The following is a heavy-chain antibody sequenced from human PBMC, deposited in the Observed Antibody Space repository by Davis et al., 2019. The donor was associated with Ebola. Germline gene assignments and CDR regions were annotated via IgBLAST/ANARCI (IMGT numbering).Heavy chain of an antibody. V-gene: IGHV4-34*01. Sequence: SETLSLTCAVYGGSFSGYYWGWIRQPPGKGLEWIGEINHSGSTNYNPSLKSRVTISVDTSKNQFSLKLSSVTAADTAVYYCARGAGGIAENWGQGTLVTVSS. J-gene: IGHJ4*02. CDR2: INHSGST. CDR1: GGSFSGYY. CDR3: ARGAGGIAEN. D-gene: IGHD6-13*01.